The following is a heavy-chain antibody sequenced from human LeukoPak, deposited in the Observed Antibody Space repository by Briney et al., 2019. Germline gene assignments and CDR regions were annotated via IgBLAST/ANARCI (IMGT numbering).Heavy chain of an antibody. D-gene: IGHD5-24*01. CDR2: IYPGDSDS. Sequence: GESLKISCKASGYNFNNYWIGWVRQMPGRGLEWMGIIYPGDSDSRYSPSFQGQVTISADRSINTAYLQLSSLKASDTAMYYCARRAEEMTTIRAFDIWGQGTMVTVSS. CDR1: GYNFNNYW. CDR3: ARRAEEMTTIRAFDI. V-gene: IGHV5-51*01. J-gene: IGHJ3*02.